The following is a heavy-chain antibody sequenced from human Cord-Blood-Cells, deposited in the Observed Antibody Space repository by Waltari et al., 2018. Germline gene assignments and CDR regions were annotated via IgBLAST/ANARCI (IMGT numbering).Heavy chain of an antibody. D-gene: IGHD6-13*01. V-gene: IGHV4-39*01. CDR2: VYYRGST. CDR3: ARQGNYYYYMDV. Sequence: QLQLQESGPGLVKPSETLSLTCTVSGGSISSSSYYWGWIRQPPGKGLEWIGSVYYRGSTYYNPSLKSRVTISVDTSKNQFSLKLSSVTAADTAVYYCARQGNYYYYMDVWGKGTTVTVSS. CDR1: GGSISSSSYY. J-gene: IGHJ6*03.